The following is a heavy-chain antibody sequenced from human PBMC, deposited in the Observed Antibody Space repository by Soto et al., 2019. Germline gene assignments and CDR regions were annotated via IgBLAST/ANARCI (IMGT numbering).Heavy chain of an antibody. CDR2: ISAYNGNT. J-gene: IGHJ6*02. CDR3: ASSFISSQWRYGMDV. CDR1: GYTFTGYY. D-gene: IGHD2-8*01. Sequence: ASVKVSCKASGYTFTGYYMHWVRQAPGQGLEWMGWISAYNGNTNYAQKLQGRVTMTTDTSTSTAYMELRSLRSDDTAVYYCASSFISSQWRYGMDVWGQGTTVTVSS. V-gene: IGHV1-18*04.